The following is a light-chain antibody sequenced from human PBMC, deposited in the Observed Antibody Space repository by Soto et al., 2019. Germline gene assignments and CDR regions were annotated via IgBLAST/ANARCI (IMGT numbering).Light chain of an antibody. CDR3: QQYGSSPPT. J-gene: IGKJ3*01. V-gene: IGKV3-20*01. CDR2: GAY. Sequence: EIVLTQSPGTLSLSPGERATLSCRASQSVSSSYLAWYQQKPGQAPRPLISGAYSRATGTPDRFSGSGSGTDFTLTISRLEPEEFAVYYCQQYGSSPPTFGPGTKVDIK. CDR1: QSVSSSY.